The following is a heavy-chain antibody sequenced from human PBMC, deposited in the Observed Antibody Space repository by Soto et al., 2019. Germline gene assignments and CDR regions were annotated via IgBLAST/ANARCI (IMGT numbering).Heavy chain of an antibody. D-gene: IGHD6-6*01. V-gene: IGHV1-18*01. CDR1: GYAFTTYG. CDR2: TSDHNGNT. J-gene: IGHJ4*02. CDR3: ARGRDGDY. Sequence: VHLVQSGAEVKKPGASVKVSCKGSGYAFTTYGITWVRQAPGQGLEWMGWTSDHNGNTNYAPKLQGSVTVTRDTSTSTASMELSSLRSDDTAVYYWARGRDGDYWGQGALVTVSS.